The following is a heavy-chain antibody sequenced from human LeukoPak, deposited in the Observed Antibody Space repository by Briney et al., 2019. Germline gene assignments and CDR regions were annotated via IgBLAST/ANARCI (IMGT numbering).Heavy chain of an antibody. J-gene: IGHJ4*01. V-gene: IGHV3-74*01. D-gene: IGHD2-21*02. Sequence: GGSLRLSCAASGFTFSNYWMHWVRQAPGKGLVWVSRINTDGSSTDYADSVKGRFTISRDNAKKSLYLQMTSLTAEDTAVYYCARDRGAYCGGDCYLGFDYWGRGTLVTVSS. CDR2: INTDGSST. CDR3: ARDRGAYCGGDCYLGFDY. CDR1: GFTFSNYW.